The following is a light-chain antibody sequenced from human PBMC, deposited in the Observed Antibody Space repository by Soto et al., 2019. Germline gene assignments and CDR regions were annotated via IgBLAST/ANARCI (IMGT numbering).Light chain of an antibody. CDR1: SSDVGGYNY. CDR2: AVS. J-gene: IGLJ2*01. Sequence: QSALTQPASVSGSPGQSITISCTGTSSDVGGYNYVSWYQQHPGKAPKLLIYAVSNRPSGVSDRFSGSKSGNTASLTISGLQAEDEADYYCSSYTSTVTLVFGGGTKVTVL. CDR3: SSYTSTVTLV. V-gene: IGLV2-14*01.